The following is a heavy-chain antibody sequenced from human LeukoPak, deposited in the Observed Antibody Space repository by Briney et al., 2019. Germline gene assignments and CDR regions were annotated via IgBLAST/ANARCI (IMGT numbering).Heavy chain of an antibody. J-gene: IGHJ6*03. CDR1: GYTFTSYA. CDR3: AKFYYDFWSGYYTDQLAHNYYMDV. Sequence: ASVKVSCKASGYTFTSYAMHWVRQAPGQRLEWMGWINAGNGNTKYSQKFQGRVTITRDTSASTAYMELSSLRSEDTAVYYCAKFYYDFWSGYYTDQLAHNYYMDVWGKGTTVTVSS. V-gene: IGHV1-3*01. CDR2: INAGNGNT. D-gene: IGHD3-3*01.